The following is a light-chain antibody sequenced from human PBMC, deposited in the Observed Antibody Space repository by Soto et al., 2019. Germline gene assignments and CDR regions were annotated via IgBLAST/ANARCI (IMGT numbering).Light chain of an antibody. CDR3: QSYDSSLSGFLYV. J-gene: IGLJ1*01. Sequence: QSVLTQPPSVSGAPGQRVTSSCTGSSSNIGAGYDVHWYQQLPGTAPKLLIYGNSNRPSGVPDRFSGSKSGTSASLAITGLQAEDEADYYCQSYDSSLSGFLYVFGTGTKVTVL. V-gene: IGLV1-40*01. CDR1: SSNIGAGYD. CDR2: GNS.